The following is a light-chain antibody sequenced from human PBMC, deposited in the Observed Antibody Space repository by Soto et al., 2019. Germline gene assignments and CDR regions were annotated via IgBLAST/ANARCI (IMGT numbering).Light chain of an antibody. CDR2: GAS. CDR3: QQYINWPYT. V-gene: IGKV3-15*01. CDR1: QPVGRN. J-gene: IGKJ2*01. Sequence: EMVMTQSPATLSVSPGERVTLSCRASQPVGRNFAWYRQRPGQSPTLLIYGASTRATDIPPRFSGSGSGTNCTLTISSLQSEDFAVYYCQQYINWPYTFGPGNKLEI.